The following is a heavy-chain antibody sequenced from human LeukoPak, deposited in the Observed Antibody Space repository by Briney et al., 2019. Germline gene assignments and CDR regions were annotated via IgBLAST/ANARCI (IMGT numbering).Heavy chain of an antibody. CDR1: GFTFSSYA. Sequence: GGSLRLSCAASGFTFSSYAMSWVRQAPGKGLEWVSAISGSGGSTYYADSVKGRFTISRGNSKNTLYLQMNSLRAEDTAVYYCLDSSGYYNDYWGQGTLVTVSS. D-gene: IGHD3-22*01. CDR2: ISGSGGST. V-gene: IGHV3-23*01. CDR3: LDSSGYYNDY. J-gene: IGHJ4*02.